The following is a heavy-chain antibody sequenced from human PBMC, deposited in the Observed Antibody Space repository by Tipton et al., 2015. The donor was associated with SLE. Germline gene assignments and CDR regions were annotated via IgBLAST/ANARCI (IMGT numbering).Heavy chain of an antibody. D-gene: IGHD3-22*01. CDR2: TSYSGST. J-gene: IGHJ4*02. V-gene: IGHV4-59*08. CDR1: DDSIRDYF. CDR3: ARHDYDDNGYYLHYFDI. Sequence: LRLSCSVSDDSIRDYFFSWIRQPPGKDLEWIGYTSYSGSTVYTPSLESRVTMSLDTSKNHLSLKLRSVTAADTATYYCARHDYDDNGYYLHYFDIWGQGTLVTVSS.